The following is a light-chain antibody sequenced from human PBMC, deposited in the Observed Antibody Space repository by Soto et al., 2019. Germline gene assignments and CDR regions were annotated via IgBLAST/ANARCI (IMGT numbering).Light chain of an antibody. J-gene: IGKJ2*01. CDR3: QQYGSSRLMYT. Sequence: EIVLTQSPGTLSLSPGERATLSCRASQSVSSSYLAWYQQKPGQAPRLLIYGASSRATGIPDRFSGSGPGTDFTLTISRLEPEDFAVYYCQQYGSSRLMYTFGQGTKLEIK. CDR2: GAS. V-gene: IGKV3-20*01. CDR1: QSVSSSY.